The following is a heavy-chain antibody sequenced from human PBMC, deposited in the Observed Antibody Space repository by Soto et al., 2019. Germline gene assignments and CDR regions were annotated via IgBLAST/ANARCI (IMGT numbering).Heavy chain of an antibody. Sequence: GGSLRLSCAASGFTFSGYWMHWVRQVPGKGPVWVSRINSDGSSTSYADPVKGRFTISRDNAKNTLYLQMNSLRAEDTAVYYCARGYSSSWPNGLDIWGQGTMVTVSS. J-gene: IGHJ3*02. CDR2: INSDGSST. CDR3: ARGYSSSWPNGLDI. CDR1: GFTFSGYW. D-gene: IGHD6-13*01. V-gene: IGHV3-74*01.